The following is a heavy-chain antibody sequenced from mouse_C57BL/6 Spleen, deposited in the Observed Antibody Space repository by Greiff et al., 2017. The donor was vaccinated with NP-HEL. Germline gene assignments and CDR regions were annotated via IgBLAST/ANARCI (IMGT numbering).Heavy chain of an antibody. CDR3: ARGNYKGYFDY. V-gene: IGHV5-16*01. Sequence: EVKLMESEGGLVQPGSSMKLSCTASGFTFSDYYMAWVRQVPEKGLEWVANINYDGSSTYYLDSLKSRFIISRDNAKNILYLQMSSLKSEDTATYYCARGNYKGYFDYWGQGTTLTVSS. J-gene: IGHJ2*01. CDR2: INYDGSST. CDR1: GFTFSDYY. D-gene: IGHD2-1*01.